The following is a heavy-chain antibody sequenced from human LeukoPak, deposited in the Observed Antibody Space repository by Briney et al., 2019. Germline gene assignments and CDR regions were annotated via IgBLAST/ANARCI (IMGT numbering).Heavy chain of an antibody. CDR3: ARVPENYYWFDP. CDR2: ISAYNGNT. Sequence: ASVKVSCKASGYTFTSYGISWVRQAPGQGLEWMGWISAYNGNTNYAQKLQGRVTMTTDTSTSTAYMELSRLRSDDTAVYYCARVPENYYWFDPWGQGTLVTVSS. V-gene: IGHV1-18*01. D-gene: IGHD3-10*01. J-gene: IGHJ5*02. CDR1: GYTFTSYG.